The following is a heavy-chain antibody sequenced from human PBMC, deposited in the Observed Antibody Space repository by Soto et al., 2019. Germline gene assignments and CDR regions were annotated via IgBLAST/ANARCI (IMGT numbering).Heavy chain of an antibody. Sequence: EVDLLESGGGLVQPGGSLRLSCAASGFTFRTYAMSWVRQAPGKGLEWVSLISGSGGTTYYADSVKGRFTISRDNSKNMMYLRMNSLGAEDTAVYFCAKGASIEAPTGWYYFDYWGQGTLVTASS. J-gene: IGHJ4*02. D-gene: IGHD6-6*01. CDR3: AKGASIEAPTGWYYFDY. CDR1: GFTFRTYA. V-gene: IGHV3-23*01. CDR2: ISGSGGTT.